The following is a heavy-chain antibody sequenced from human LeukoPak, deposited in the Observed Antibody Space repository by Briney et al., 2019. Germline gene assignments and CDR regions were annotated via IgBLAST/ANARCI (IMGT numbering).Heavy chain of an antibody. V-gene: IGHV1-69*13. J-gene: IGHJ4*02. CDR3: ARGKGVLGAPVGYFDY. CDR2: IITLFGTA. CDR1: VGTFRSYA. D-gene: IGHD1-26*01. Sequence: ASVKVSCKASVGTFRSYAISWVRQAPGQRLEWMGQIITLFGTANYGQKLQGRLTITADESTSTACMELSSLRSEDTAVYYCARGKGVLGAPVGYFDYWGQGTLVTVSS.